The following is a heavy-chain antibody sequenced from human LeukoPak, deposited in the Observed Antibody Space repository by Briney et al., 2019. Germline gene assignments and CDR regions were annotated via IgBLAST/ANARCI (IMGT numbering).Heavy chain of an antibody. CDR2: TTSSGNTV. Sequence: PGGSLRLSCSASGFSFSDYFMGWIRQAPGQGLEWVSSTTSSGNTVYYADSVKGRFTISRDNAKNTLYLQMNSLRAEDTAVYYCAKDRAYVGATSFDYWGQGTLVTVSS. CDR1: GFSFSDYF. D-gene: IGHD1-26*01. J-gene: IGHJ4*02. V-gene: IGHV3-11*01. CDR3: AKDRAYVGATSFDY.